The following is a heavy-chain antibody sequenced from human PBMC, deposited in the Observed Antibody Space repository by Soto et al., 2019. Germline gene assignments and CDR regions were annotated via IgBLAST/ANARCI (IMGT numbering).Heavy chain of an antibody. V-gene: IGHV6-1*01. CDR3: ARDLGVAAAGLGYYYYYGMDV. J-gene: IGHJ6*02. Sequence: SQTLSLTCAISGDSVSSNSAAWNWIRQSPSRGLEWLGRTYYRSKWYNDYAVSVKSRITINPDTSKNQFSLQLNSVTPEDTAVYYCARDLGVAAAGLGYYYYYGMDVWGQGTTVTAP. CDR2: TYYRSKWYN. D-gene: IGHD6-13*01. CDR1: GDSVSSNSAA.